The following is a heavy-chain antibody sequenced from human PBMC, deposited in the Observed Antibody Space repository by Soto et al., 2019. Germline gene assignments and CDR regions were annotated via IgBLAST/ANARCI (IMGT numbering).Heavy chain of an antibody. CDR1: GYIFVNYG. J-gene: IGHJ6*02. D-gene: IGHD3-16*01. V-gene: IGHV1-18*01. CDR3: VMVDNYVPPTPQDV. Sequence: QGQLVQSGDEVKKPGASVKVSCKASGYIFVNYGMAWVRQAPGQGLEWMGWISPYTGNTHSATKVQGRLTMTTDTATSTASMDLGRLTSDDTAVYYCVMVDNYVPPTPQDVWGQGTTVTVSS. CDR2: ISPYTGNT.